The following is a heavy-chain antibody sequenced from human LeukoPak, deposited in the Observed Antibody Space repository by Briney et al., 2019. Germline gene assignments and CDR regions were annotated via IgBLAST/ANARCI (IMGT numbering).Heavy chain of an antibody. V-gene: IGHV1-24*01. J-gene: IGHJ4*02. Sequence: ASVKVSCKVSGYTLTELSMHWVRQAPGKGLEWMGGLDPEGGETIYAQKFQGRVTMTEDTSTDTAYMELSSLRSEDTAVYYCATAPPMATITDYFDYWGQGALVTVSS. CDR2: LDPEGGET. D-gene: IGHD5-24*01. CDR1: GYTLTELS. CDR3: ATAPPMATITDYFDY.